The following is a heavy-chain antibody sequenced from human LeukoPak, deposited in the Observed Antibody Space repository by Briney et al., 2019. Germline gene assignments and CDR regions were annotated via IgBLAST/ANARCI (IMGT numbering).Heavy chain of an antibody. J-gene: IGHJ4*02. CDR2: IYYSGST. CDR3: ASTWWIQLWSEKYYFDY. V-gene: IGHV4-39*07. D-gene: IGHD5-18*01. Sequence: SETLSLTCTVSGGSISSSSYYWGWIRQPPGKGLEWIGSIYYSGSTYYNPSLKSRVTISVDTSKNQFSLKLSSVTAADTAVYYCASTWWIQLWSEKYYFDYWGQGTLVTVSS. CDR1: GGSISSSSYY.